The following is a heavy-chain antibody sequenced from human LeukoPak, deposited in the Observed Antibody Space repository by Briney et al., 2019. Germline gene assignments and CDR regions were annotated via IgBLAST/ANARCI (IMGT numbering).Heavy chain of an antibody. J-gene: IGHJ6*03. CDR1: GGTFSSYA. Sequence: GSSVKVSCKASGGTFSSYAISWVRQAPGQGLEWMGGIIPIFGTANYAQKFQGRVTITTDESTSTAYMELSSLRSEDTAVYYCATNRRLSYDSSGRSPWGLYYYYMDVWGKGTTVTVSS. CDR2: IIPIFGTA. V-gene: IGHV1-69*05. CDR3: ATNRRLSYDSSGRSPWGLYYYYMDV. D-gene: IGHD3-22*01.